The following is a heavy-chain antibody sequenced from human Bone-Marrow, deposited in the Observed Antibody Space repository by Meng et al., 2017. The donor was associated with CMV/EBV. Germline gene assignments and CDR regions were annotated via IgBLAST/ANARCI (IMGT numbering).Heavy chain of an antibody. D-gene: IGHD2-2*01. CDR3: ARDRGCSSASCFSFVY. V-gene: IGHV4-30-2*01. CDR2: NYHSGST. Sequence: SIRCGVYSWTCIRQPPGKGLAWIGYNYHSGSTYYNPSLKSRVIISVDRSKNQFSLKLTSVTAADTAIYYCARDRGCSSASCFSFVYWGQGTLVTVSS. J-gene: IGHJ4*02. CDR1: SIRCGVYS.